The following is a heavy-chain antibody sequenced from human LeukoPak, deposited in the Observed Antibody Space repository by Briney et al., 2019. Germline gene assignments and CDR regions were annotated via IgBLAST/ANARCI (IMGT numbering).Heavy chain of an antibody. D-gene: IGHD5-12*01. CDR2: ISRSGSTI. CDR1: TFTFSSYE. J-gene: IGHJ4*02. V-gene: IGHV3-48*03. CDR3: ASGYDLPY. Sequence: GGSLRLSCAASTFTFSSYEMNWVRQAPGKGLEWISYISRSGSTIYYADSVKGRFTISRDNAKNSLYLQMNSLRAEDTAVYYCASGYDLPYWGQGTLVTASS.